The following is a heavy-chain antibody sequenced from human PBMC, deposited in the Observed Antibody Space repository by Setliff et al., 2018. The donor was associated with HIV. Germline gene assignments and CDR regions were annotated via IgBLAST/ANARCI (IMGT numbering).Heavy chain of an antibody. V-gene: IGHV4-34*01. CDR3: AAASSWDPLLDY. J-gene: IGHJ4*02. Sequence: PLETLSLTCVVYGGSLSGYYWTWIRQPPGKGLEWIGEINHSGSTNYNPSLKSRVTISVDTSMDQFSLKLNSVTAADTAVYYCAAASSWDPLLDYWGQGTLVTVSS. CDR2: INHSGST. CDR1: GGSLSGYY. D-gene: IGHD6-13*01.